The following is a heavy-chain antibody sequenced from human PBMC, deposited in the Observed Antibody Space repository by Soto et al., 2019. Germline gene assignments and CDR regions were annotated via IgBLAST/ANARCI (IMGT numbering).Heavy chain of an antibody. CDR2: IGFSGGSR. CDR3: AKSQDEMATNSMVDL. J-gene: IGHJ5*02. V-gene: IGHV3-23*01. Sequence: EVQLLESGGGVVQPGGSLRLSCAASGFSFSGYVISWVRQAPGKGMEWVSVIGFSGGSRFYADSVKGRFTVSRDISKNTGYLQMNSLRAEDTAVYYCAKSQDEMATNSMVDLWGQGTLVTVSS. CDR1: GFSFSGYV. D-gene: IGHD5-12*01.